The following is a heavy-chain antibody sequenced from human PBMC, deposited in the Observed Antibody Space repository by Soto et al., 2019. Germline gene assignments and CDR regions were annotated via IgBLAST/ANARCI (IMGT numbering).Heavy chain of an antibody. V-gene: IGHV1-69*13. CDR3: ARATRAQQLDLDY. D-gene: IGHD6-13*01. CDR1: GGTFSSYA. Sequence: GASLKVSCKASGGTFSSYAISWVRQAPGQGLEWMGGIIPIFGTANYAQKFQGRVTITADESTSTAYMELSSLRSEDTAVYYCARATRAQQLDLDYWGQGTLVTVSS. J-gene: IGHJ4*02. CDR2: IIPIFGTA.